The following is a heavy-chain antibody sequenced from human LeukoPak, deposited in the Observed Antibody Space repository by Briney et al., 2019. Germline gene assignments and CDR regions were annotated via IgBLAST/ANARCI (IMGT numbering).Heavy chain of an antibody. Sequence: ASVKVSCKASGYTFTSYGISWVRQAPGQGLEWMGWISAYNGNTNYAQKLQDRVTLTTDTSTSTAYMELRSLRSDDTAVYYCARGGRRTYYYGSGSYYLVYWGQGTLVTVSS. CDR3: ARGGRRTYYYGSGSYYLVY. J-gene: IGHJ4*02. D-gene: IGHD3-10*01. V-gene: IGHV1-18*01. CDR2: ISAYNGNT. CDR1: GYTFTSYG.